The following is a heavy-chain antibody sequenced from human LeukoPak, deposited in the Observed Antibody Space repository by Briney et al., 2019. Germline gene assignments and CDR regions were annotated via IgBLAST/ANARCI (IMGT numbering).Heavy chain of an antibody. CDR2: VNRDGYSI. D-gene: IGHD6-13*01. J-gene: IGHJ4*02. Sequence: GGSLRLSCAASGFPFSSYAMYWVRQAPGKGLVWVARVNRDGYSISYADSVKGRFTISRDNAKNSLYLQMNSLRAEDTALYYCAKGHSPIAAAGTYFDYWGQGTLVTVSS. CDR1: GFPFSSYA. V-gene: IGHV3-74*01. CDR3: AKGHSPIAAAGTYFDY.